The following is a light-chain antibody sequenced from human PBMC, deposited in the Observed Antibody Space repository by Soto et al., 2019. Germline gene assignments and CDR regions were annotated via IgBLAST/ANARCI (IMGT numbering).Light chain of an antibody. Sequence: LRMTQSPSSFSASTGDRVTITCRASQGISSYLAWYQQKPGKAPKLLIYAASTLQSGVPSRFSGSGSGTDFTLTISCLQSEDFATYYCQQYYSYPYTFGQGTRLEIK. J-gene: IGKJ5*01. CDR3: QQYYSYPYT. CDR2: AAS. V-gene: IGKV1-8*01. CDR1: QGISSY.